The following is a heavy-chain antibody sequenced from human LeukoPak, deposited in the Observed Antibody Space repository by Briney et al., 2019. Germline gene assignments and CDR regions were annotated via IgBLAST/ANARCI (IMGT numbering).Heavy chain of an antibody. CDR2: ISGSGSTI. Sequence: GGSLRLSCAASGFTFSSYAMSWVRQAPGKGLECVSVISGSGSTIYYADSVKGRFTISRDNAKNSLYLQMNSLRAEDTAVYYCARDYYDSSGYYFFDYWGQGTLVTVSS. CDR1: GFTFSSYA. D-gene: IGHD3-22*01. CDR3: ARDYYDSSGYYFFDY. J-gene: IGHJ4*02. V-gene: IGHV3-23*01.